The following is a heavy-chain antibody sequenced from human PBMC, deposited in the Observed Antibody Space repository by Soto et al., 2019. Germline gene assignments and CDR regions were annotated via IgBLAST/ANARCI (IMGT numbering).Heavy chain of an antibody. CDR3: ATAGAGTRFGY. D-gene: IGHD6-19*01. CDR2: INNSGGST. CDR1: GFTFSSYA. Sequence: EVQLLESGGGLVQPGGSLRLSCAACGFTFSSYAMSWVRQAPGKGLEWVSSINNSGGSTYYADSVKGRFTISRDNSKNSLYLHMTSRRAEDTAVYYCATAGAGTRFGYWGQGTLVTVSS. J-gene: IGHJ4*02. V-gene: IGHV3-23*01.